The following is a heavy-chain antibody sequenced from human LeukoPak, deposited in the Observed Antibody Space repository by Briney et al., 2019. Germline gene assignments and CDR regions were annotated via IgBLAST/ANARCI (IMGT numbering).Heavy chain of an antibody. V-gene: IGHV3-23*01. D-gene: IGHD1-1*01. CDR1: GFTFSSYS. CDR2: ISGSGGST. CDR3: AKGERNWNLDY. Sequence: GGSLRLSCAASGFTFSSYSMSWVRQAPGKGLEWVSPISGSGGSTYYADPVKGRFTISRDNSKNTLYLQMNSLRAEDTAVYYCAKGERNWNLDYWGQGTLVTVSS. J-gene: IGHJ4*02.